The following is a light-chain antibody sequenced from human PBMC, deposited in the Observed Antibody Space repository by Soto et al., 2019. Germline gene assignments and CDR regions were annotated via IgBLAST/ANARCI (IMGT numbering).Light chain of an antibody. Sequence: DIPMTQSPSTLSASVGDRVTITCRASHSISTWLAWYQQKPGKAPKLLIYKASSLQIGVPSRFSGSGSGTEFTLTIRSLQPDDFATYYCQQYNSYWTFGQGTKVEIK. CDR1: HSISTW. J-gene: IGKJ1*01. V-gene: IGKV1-5*03. CDR3: QQYNSYWT. CDR2: KAS.